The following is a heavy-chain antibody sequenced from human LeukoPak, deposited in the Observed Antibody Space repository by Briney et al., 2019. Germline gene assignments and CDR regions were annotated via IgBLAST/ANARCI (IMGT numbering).Heavy chain of an antibody. CDR1: GGSISSYY. CDR3: ARYRSSGYYRVFDY. D-gene: IGHD3-22*01. J-gene: IGHJ4*02. V-gene: IGHV4-59*01. CDR2: IYYSGST. Sequence: KPSETLSLTCTVSGGSISSYYWSRIRQPPGKGLEWIGYIYYSGSTDYNPSLKSRVTISVDTSKNQFSLKLSSVTAADTAVYYCARYRSSGYYRVFDYWGQGTLVTVSS.